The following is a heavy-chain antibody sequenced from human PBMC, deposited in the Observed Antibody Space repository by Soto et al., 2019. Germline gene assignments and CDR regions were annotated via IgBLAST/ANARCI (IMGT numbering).Heavy chain of an antibody. Sequence: SVTLSISCGVYGGYCIGYDLSWIRQHPGKGLEWIGYVSASVSTNYHTALKSRVTNSRDTSKNQFSLKLRSVTAADTDVYYCARGGAQISSLTTFDCWGQGTLATVSS. V-gene: IGHV4-59*01. CDR2: VSASVST. D-gene: IGHD1-26*01. CDR3: ARGGAQISSLTTFDC. CDR1: GGYCIGYD. J-gene: IGHJ4*02.